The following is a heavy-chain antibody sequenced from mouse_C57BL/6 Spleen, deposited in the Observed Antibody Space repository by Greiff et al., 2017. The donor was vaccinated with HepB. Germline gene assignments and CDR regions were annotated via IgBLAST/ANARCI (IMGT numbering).Heavy chain of an antibody. CDR1: GFTFSSYA. D-gene: IGHD1-1*01. J-gene: IGHJ2*01. CDR2: ISDGGSYT. CDR3: ARDSYYGSFPYFDY. V-gene: IGHV5-4*01. Sequence: DVMLVESGGGLVKPGGSLKLSCAASGFTFSSYAMSWVRQTPEKRLEWVATISDGGSYTYYPDNVKGRFTISRDNAKNNLYLQMSNLKSEDTAMYYCARDSYYGSFPYFDYWGQGTTLTVSS.